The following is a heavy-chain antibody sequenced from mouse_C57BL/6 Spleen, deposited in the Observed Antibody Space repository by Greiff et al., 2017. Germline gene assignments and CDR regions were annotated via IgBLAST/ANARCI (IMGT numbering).Heavy chain of an antibody. CDR1: GFNINNTY. Sequence: EVQLQQSVAELVRPGASVKLSCTASGFNINNTYMHWVKQRPEQGLEWIGRIDPANGNTKYAPKFQGKATITADTSSNTAYLQLSSLTSEDTAIYYCASVFAYWGQGTLVTVSA. V-gene: IGHV14-3*01. J-gene: IGHJ3*01. CDR2: IDPANGNT. CDR3: ASVFAY.